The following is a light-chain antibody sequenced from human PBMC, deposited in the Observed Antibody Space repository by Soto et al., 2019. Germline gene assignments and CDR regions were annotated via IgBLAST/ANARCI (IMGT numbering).Light chain of an antibody. CDR1: QSISSW. CDR3: QQYNSYRT. CDR2: DAS. J-gene: IGKJ1*01. V-gene: IGKV1-5*01. Sequence: DIQMTQSPSTLSASVGARVPITCRASQSISSWLAWYHQKPGKAPKLLIYDASSLQSGVPSRFSGSGSGTEFTLTISSLQPDDFATYYCQQYNSYRTFGQGTKVDIK.